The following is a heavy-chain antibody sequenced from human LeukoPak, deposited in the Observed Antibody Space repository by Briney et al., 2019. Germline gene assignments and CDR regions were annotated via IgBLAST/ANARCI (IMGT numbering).Heavy chain of an antibody. CDR2: ISGSGGST. Sequence: PGGSLRLSCAASGFTFSSYAMSWVRQAPGKGLEWVSAISGSGGSTYYADSVKGRFTISRDNSKNTLYLQMNSLRAEDTAVYYCAKDPPSQGEPAGPPNYWGQGTLVTVSS. D-gene: IGHD2-2*01. V-gene: IGHV3-23*01. J-gene: IGHJ4*02. CDR1: GFTFSSYA. CDR3: AKDPPSQGEPAGPPNY.